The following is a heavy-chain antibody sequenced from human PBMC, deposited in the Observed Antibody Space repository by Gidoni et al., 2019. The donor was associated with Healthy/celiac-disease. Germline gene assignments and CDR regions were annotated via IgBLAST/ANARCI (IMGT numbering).Heavy chain of an antibody. Sequence: QVQLVQSGAEVKKPGSSVKVSCKASGGTVSSYAISWVRQAPGQGLEWMGGIIPIFGTANYAPQFQGRVTITADESTSPAYMELISLRSEDTAVYYCARERNGIRDDYFYYWGQGTLVTVSS. CDR2: IIPIFGTA. V-gene: IGHV1-69*01. D-gene: IGHD4-4*01. CDR1: GGTVSSYA. J-gene: IGHJ4*02. CDR3: ARERNGIRDDYFYY.